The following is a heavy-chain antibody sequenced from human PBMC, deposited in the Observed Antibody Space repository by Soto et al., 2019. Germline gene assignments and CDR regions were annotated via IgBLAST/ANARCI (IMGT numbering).Heavy chain of an antibody. V-gene: IGHV3-11*06. CDR3: ARDVVVVVAATYHYYYGMDV. D-gene: IGHD2-15*01. CDR1: GFTFSDYY. Sequence: GGSLRLSCAASGFTFSDYYMSWIRQAPGKGLEWVSYISSSSSYTNYADSVKGRFTISRDSAKNSLYLQMNSLRAEDTAVYYCARDVVVVVAATYHYYYGMDVWGQGTTVTVSS. J-gene: IGHJ6*02. CDR2: ISSSSSYT.